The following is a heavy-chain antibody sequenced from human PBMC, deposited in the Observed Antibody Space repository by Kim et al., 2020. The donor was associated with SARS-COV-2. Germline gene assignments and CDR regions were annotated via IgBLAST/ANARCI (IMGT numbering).Heavy chain of an antibody. CDR2: IYYSGST. D-gene: IGHD6-13*01. J-gene: IGHJ4*02. CDR1: GGSVSSGSYY. Sequence: SETLSLTCTVSGGSVSSGSYYWSWIRQPPGKGLEWIGYIYYSGSTNYNPSLKSRVTISVDTSKNQFSLKLSSVTAADTAVYYCARGFIGGSWGEFDYWGQGTLVTVSS. V-gene: IGHV4-61*01. CDR3: ARGFIGGSWGEFDY.